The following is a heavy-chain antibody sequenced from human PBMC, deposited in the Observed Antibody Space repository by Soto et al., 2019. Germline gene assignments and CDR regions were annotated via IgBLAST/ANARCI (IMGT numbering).Heavy chain of an antibody. D-gene: IGHD2-8*01. J-gene: IGHJ6*02. Sequence: EVQLVESGGGLVQPGGSLRLSCAASGFTFSSYSMNWVRQAPGXGXXXXXYXSSSSSTIYYADSVKGRFTISRDNAKNSLYLQMNSLRDEDTAVYYCARDSSXYATXXXYYYGMDVWGQGTTVTVSS. CDR3: ARDSSXYATXXXYYYGMDV. CDR2: XSSSSSTI. V-gene: IGHV3-48*02. CDR1: GFTFSSYS.